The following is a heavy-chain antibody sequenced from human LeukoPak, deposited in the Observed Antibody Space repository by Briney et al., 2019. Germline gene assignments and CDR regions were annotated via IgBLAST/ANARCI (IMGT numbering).Heavy chain of an antibody. J-gene: IGHJ4*02. D-gene: IGHD6-19*01. CDR1: GYTFTRHG. CDR2: ISAYNGDT. CDR3: ARDPSNTSGNNPYFDY. V-gene: IGHV1-18*01. Sequence: GASVKVSCKASGYTFTRHGISWVRQAPGQGLEWMGWISAYNGDTKYAQNFQGRVTITTYTSTTTAYMELRSLRSDDTAVYYCARDPSNTSGNNPYFDYWGQGTLVTVSS.